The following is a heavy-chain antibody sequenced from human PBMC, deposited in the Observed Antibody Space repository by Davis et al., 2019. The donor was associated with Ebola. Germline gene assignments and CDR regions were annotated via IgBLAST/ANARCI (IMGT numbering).Heavy chain of an antibody. V-gene: IGHV3-64D*08. D-gene: IGHD1-26*01. Sequence: GESLKISCSASSFSFPGSCMHWVRQAPGKGLEYVSTISVNGGSTYYADSVKGRFTISRDNSKNVLYLQMSSLRVSDTAVYFCVKSAGYYISSSFDHWGQGTLVTVSS. CDR1: SFSFPGSC. J-gene: IGHJ4*02. CDR3: VKSAGYYISSSFDH. CDR2: ISVNGGST.